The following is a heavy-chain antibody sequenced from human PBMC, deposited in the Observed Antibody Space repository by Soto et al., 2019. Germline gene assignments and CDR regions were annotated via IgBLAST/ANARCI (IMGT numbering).Heavy chain of an antibody. V-gene: IGHV3-33*01. CDR1: GFTFSSYG. D-gene: IGHD6-19*01. Sequence: PGGSLRLSCAASGFTFSSYGMHWVRQAPGKGLEWVAVIWYDGSNKYYADSVKGRFTISRDNSKNTLYLQMNSLRAEDTAVYYCARDPREQWLVFVGSGGAAYFDYWGQGTLVTVSS. J-gene: IGHJ4*02. CDR2: IWYDGSNK. CDR3: ARDPREQWLVFVGSGGAAYFDY.